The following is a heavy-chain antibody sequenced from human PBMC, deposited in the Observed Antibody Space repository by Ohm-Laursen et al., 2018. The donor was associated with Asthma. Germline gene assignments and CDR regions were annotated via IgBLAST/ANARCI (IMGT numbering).Heavy chain of an antibody. CDR1: GGTFSSYA. Sequence: SVKVSCNPSGGTFSSYAISWVRQAPGQGLEWMGGIIPIFGTANYAQKFQGRVTITADESTSTAYMELSSLRSEDPAVYYCARVRYSSSPMNLYYYGMDVWGQGTTVTVSS. V-gene: IGHV1-69*13. CDR2: IIPIFGTA. D-gene: IGHD6-6*01. CDR3: ARVRYSSSPMNLYYYGMDV. J-gene: IGHJ6*02.